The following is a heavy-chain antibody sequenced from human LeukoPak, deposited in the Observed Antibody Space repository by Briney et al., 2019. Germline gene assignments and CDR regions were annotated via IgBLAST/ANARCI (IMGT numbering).Heavy chain of an antibody. Sequence: PGGSLRLSCAASGFTFNTYSMNWVRQAPGKGLEWVSYISSSGSTIYHADSVKGRFTISRDNAKNSLYLQMNSLSAEDTAVYYCAELGITMIGGVWGKGTTVTISS. CDR3: AELGITMIGGV. CDR1: GFTFNTYS. V-gene: IGHV3-48*04. D-gene: IGHD3-10*02. J-gene: IGHJ6*04. CDR2: ISSSGSTI.